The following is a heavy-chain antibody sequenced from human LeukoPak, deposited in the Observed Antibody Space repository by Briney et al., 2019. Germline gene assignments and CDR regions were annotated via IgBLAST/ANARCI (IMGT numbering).Heavy chain of an antibody. D-gene: IGHD2-15*01. V-gene: IGHV1-69*13. CDR3: AREAGYCSGGGYYTTSRYFYGMDV. CDR1: GGTFSDYG. Sequence: SVKVSCKASGGTFSDYGISWVRQAPGQGLGWMGGIIPIFGTTTYAQNFQDRVTFSADESTNTAYMELSSLRSEDTAMYYCAREAGYCSGGGYYTTSRYFYGMDVWGQGTTVTVSS. CDR2: IIPIFGTT. J-gene: IGHJ6*02.